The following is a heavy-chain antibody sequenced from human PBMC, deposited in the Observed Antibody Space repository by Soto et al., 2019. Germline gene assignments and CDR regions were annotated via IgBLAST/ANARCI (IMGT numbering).Heavy chain of an antibody. CDR3: AREYSAGWWS. V-gene: IGHV4-4*02. CDR2: IYHSGRT. CDR1: GRSISSTNS. Sequence: SETLSLTCGLSGRSISSTNSWTGVRQPPGKGLEWIGEIYHSGRTNYNPSLESRVTISVDTSKNQFSLQLNSVTPDDTVVYYCAREYSAGWWSWGQGHRVTFAS. D-gene: IGHD6-19*01. J-gene: IGHJ4*02.